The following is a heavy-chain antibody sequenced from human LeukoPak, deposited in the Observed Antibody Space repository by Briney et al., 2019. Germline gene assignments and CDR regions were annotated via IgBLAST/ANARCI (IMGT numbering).Heavy chain of an antibody. CDR3: ARDSLGTSSGWFDP. Sequence: GGSLRLSCAASGFTFSSYGMHWVRQAPGKGLEWVAVIWSAGSNKYYADSVKGRFTISRDNSKNTLFLQMNSLRTEDTAVYYCARDSLGTSSGWFDPWGQGTLVTVSS. V-gene: IGHV3-33*08. CDR1: GFTFSSYG. D-gene: IGHD6-19*01. CDR2: IWSAGSNK. J-gene: IGHJ5*02.